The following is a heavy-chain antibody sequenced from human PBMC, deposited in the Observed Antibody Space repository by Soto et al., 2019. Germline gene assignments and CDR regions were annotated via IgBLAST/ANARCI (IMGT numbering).Heavy chain of an antibody. CDR2: IYYSGST. CDR1: GGSVSSGSYY. CDR3: ARADIAAAVVFDY. Sequence: QVQLQESGPGLVKPSETLSLTCTVSGGSVSSGSYYWSWIRQPPGKGLEWIGYIYYSGSTNYNPSLKSRVTISVDTSKNQFSLKLSSVTAADTAVYYCARADIAAAVVFDYWGQGTLVTVSS. D-gene: IGHD6-13*01. J-gene: IGHJ4*02. V-gene: IGHV4-61*01.